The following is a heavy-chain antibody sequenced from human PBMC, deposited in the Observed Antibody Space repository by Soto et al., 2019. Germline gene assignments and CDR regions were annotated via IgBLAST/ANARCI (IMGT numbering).Heavy chain of an antibody. Sequence: ASVKVSCKASGYTFTNYGISWVRQAPGQGLEWMGWISAYNGNTKYAQKFQGRVTMTTDTSTSTAYMELRSLRSDDTAVYYCARGVGSGSYYNQYIWFDPWGQGTLVTVSS. V-gene: IGHV1-18*01. CDR3: ARGVGSGSYYNQYIWFDP. CDR1: GYTFTNYG. D-gene: IGHD3-10*01. CDR2: ISAYNGNT. J-gene: IGHJ5*02.